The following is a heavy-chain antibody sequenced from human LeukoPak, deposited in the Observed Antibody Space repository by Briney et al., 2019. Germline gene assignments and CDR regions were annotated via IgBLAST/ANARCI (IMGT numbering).Heavy chain of an antibody. V-gene: IGHV3-21*01. D-gene: IGHD3-3*01. J-gene: IGHJ4*02. CDR3: ARDPRSLRFLEWPPPYYFDY. CDR1: GFTFSSYS. Sequence: GGSLRLSCAASGFTFSSYSMNWVRQAPGKGLEWGSSISSSSSYIYYADSVKGRFTISRDNAKNSLYLQMNSLRAEDTAVYYCARDPRSLRFLEWPPPYYFDYWGQGTLVTVSS. CDR2: ISSSSSYI.